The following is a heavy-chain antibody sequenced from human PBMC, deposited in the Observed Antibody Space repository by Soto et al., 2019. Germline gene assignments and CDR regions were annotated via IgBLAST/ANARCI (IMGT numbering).Heavy chain of an antibody. D-gene: IGHD3-22*01. CDR1: GFTFSSYW. J-gene: IGHJ5*02. Sequence: LRLSCAASGFTFSSYWMSWVRQAPGEGLEWVANIKQDGSEKYYVDSVKGRFTISRDNAKNSLYLQMNSLRAEDTAVYYCARTYYYDSSGYGPWGQGTLVTVSS. V-gene: IGHV3-7*03. CDR2: IKQDGSEK. CDR3: ARTYYYDSSGYGP.